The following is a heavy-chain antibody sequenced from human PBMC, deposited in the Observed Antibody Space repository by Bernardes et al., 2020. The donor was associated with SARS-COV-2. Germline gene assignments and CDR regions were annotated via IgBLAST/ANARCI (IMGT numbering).Heavy chain of an antibody. V-gene: IGHV3-30*01. Sequence: GGSLRLSCAASGFTFSSYAMHWVRQAPGKGLEWVAVISYDGSNKYYADSVKGRFTISRDNSKNTLYLQMNSLRAEDTAVYYCARDQVLRFLEWLPKTRYYYYYMDVWGKGTTVTVSS. CDR3: ARDQVLRFLEWLPKTRYYYYYMDV. CDR2: ISYDGSNK. CDR1: GFTFSSYA. D-gene: IGHD3-3*01. J-gene: IGHJ6*03.